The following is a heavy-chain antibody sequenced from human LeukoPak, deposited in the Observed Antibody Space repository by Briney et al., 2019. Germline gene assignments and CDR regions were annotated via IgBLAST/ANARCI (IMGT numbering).Heavy chain of an antibody. CDR3: AKGKFSGSYYGNDY. V-gene: IGHV3-23*01. J-gene: IGHJ4*02. D-gene: IGHD1-26*01. Sequence: GGSLRLSCAASGFTFSSYAMSWVRQAPGKGLEWVSAISGSGGSAYYADSVKGRFTISRDNSKNTLYLQMNSLRAEDTAVYYCAKGKFSGSYYGNDYWGQGTLVTVSS. CDR1: GFTFSSYA. CDR2: ISGSGGSA.